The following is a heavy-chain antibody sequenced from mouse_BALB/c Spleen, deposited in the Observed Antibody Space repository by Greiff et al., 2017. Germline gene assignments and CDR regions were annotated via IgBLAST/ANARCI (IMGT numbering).Heavy chain of an antibody. J-gene: IGHJ2*01. CDR3: AREGIWSSFDY. D-gene: IGHD1-1*02. CDR1: GYTFTSYW. V-gene: IGHV1S41*01. CDR2: IAPGSGST. Sequence: ELAKPGASVKMSCKASGYTFTSYWINWIKQRPGQGLEWIGRIAPGSGSTYYNEMFKGKATLTVDTSSSTAYIQLSSLSSEDSAVYFCAREGIWSSFDYWGQGTTLTVSS.